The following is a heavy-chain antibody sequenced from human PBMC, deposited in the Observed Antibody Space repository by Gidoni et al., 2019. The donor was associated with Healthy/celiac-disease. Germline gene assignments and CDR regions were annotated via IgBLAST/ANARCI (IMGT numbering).Heavy chain of an antibody. CDR3: AKGGRASPDDY. D-gene: IGHD2-15*01. CDR2: ISYDGSNK. CDR1: GFTFRSYG. Sequence: QVQLVESVGGVVQPGRSLRLSCAASGFTFRSYGMHGVRQAPGKGLEWVAVISYDGSNKYYADDVKGRFTISRDKSKNTLYLQMNSLRAEDTAVYYCAKGGRASPDDYWGQGTLVTVSS. V-gene: IGHV3-30*18. J-gene: IGHJ4*02.